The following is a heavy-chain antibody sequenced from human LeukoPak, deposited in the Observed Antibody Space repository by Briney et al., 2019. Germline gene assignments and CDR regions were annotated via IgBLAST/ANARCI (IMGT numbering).Heavy chain of an antibody. CDR2: INPNSGGT. V-gene: IGHV1-2*02. J-gene: IGHJ4*02. CDR1: GYTFTGYY. CDR3: ARGGVDDSSGYYFN. D-gene: IGHD3-22*01. Sequence: ASVKVSCKASGYTFTGYYMHWVRQAPGQGLEWMGWINPNSGGTNYAQKFQGRVTMTRDTSISTAYMELSSLRSEDTAVYYCARGGVDDSSGYYFNWGQGTLVTVSS.